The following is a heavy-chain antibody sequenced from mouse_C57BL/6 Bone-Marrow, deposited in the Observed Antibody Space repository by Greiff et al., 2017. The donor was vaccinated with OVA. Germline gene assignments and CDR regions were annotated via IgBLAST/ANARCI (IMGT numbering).Heavy chain of an antibody. J-gene: IGHJ4*01. CDR1: GYTFTSYW. Sequence: QVQLQQPGAELVKPGASVKMSCKASGYTFTSYWITWVKQRPGQGLEWIGDIYPGSGSTNYNEKFKSKATLTVDTSYTTAYMKLSSLISEDSAFYYCAVYYCISCYYAMAYWGQGTSVTVSS. CDR3: AVYYCISCYYAMAY. D-gene: IGHD1-1*01. CDR2: IYPGSGST. V-gene: IGHV1-55*01.